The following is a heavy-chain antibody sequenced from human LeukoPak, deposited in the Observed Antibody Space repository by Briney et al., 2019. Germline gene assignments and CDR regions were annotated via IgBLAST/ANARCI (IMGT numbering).Heavy chain of an antibody. CDR1: GFTFSSYG. J-gene: IGHJ3*02. CDR3: AKYLGSGTYYDAFNI. D-gene: IGHD1-26*01. Sequence: PGGSLRLSCAASGFTFSSYGMSWVRQAPGKGLEWVSTISGSGSSTDYADSVKGRFIISRDSSKNTLYLQMNSLRAEDTAVYYCAKYLGSGTYYDAFNIWGQGTVVTVSS. CDR2: ISGSGSST. V-gene: IGHV3-23*01.